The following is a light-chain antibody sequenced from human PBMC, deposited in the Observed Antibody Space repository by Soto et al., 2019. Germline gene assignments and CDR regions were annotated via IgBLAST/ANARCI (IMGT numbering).Light chain of an antibody. V-gene: IGLV1-44*01. CDR1: NSNIGSNT. CDR2: SNN. CDR3: VACDDSLNDDV. Sequence: QSVLTKPPSASGTPGQRVTISCSGSNSNIGSNTVNWYQQLPGTAPKLIIYSNNQWPSGVPDRISGSKSGTSASLAISGLQSEDEADYYCVACDDSLNDDVFG. J-gene: IGLJ2*01.